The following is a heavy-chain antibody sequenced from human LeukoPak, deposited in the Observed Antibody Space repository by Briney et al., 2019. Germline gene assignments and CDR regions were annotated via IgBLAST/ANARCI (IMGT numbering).Heavy chain of an antibody. V-gene: IGHV3-30*04. CDR3: ARQRYPHYWYFDL. Sequence: PGRSLRLSCAASGFTFSSYAMNWVRQAPGKGLEWVAVISYDGSNKYYADSVKGRFTISRDNSKNTLYLQMNSLRAEDTAVYYCARQRYPHYWYFDLWGRGTLVTVSS. CDR2: ISYDGSNK. CDR1: GFTFSSYA. J-gene: IGHJ2*01. D-gene: IGHD3-9*01.